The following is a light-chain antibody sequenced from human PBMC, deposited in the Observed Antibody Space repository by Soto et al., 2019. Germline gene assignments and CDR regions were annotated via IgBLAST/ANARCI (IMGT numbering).Light chain of an antibody. CDR3: QQDGCPPPEH. Sequence: EIMLTQSPGTLSLSPGERATLSCRASQSVSSSYLAWYQQKPGQAPRLLIYGASSRATGIPDRFSGSGSGTGFTLPLSQPEAEGFGVEFRQQDGCPPPEHFGQGTKLEIK. CDR2: GAS. CDR1: QSVSSSY. V-gene: IGKV3-20*01. J-gene: IGKJ2*01.